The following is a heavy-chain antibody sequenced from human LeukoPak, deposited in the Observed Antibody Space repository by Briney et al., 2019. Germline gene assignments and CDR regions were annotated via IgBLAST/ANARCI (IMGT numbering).Heavy chain of an antibody. CDR1: GFTFSSYS. CDR2: ISSSSSYI. CDR3: ARAAYCGGDCYSEGEHFDY. D-gene: IGHD2-21*02. J-gene: IGHJ4*02. Sequence: PGGSLRLSCAASGFTFSSYSMNWVRQAPGKGLEWVSSISSSSSYIYYADSVKGRFTISRDNAKNSLYLQMNSLRAEDTAVYYCARAAYCGGDCYSEGEHFDYWGQGTLVTVSS. V-gene: IGHV3-21*01.